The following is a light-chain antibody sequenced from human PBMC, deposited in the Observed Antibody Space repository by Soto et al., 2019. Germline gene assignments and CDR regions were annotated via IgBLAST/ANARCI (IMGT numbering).Light chain of an antibody. CDR2: GAS. Sequence: EIVMTQSPATLSVSPGERATLFCRASQYISNTLAWYQQKPGQAPRLLIYGASTRATGIPARFSGSGSGTEFTLTISSLQSEDFAVYYCQHYNNWPPWTFGQGTKVEI. V-gene: IGKV3-15*01. CDR3: QHYNNWPPWT. CDR1: QYISNT. J-gene: IGKJ1*01.